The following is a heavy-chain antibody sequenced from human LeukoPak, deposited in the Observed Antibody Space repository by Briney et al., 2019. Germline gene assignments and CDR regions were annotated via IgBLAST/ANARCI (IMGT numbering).Heavy chain of an antibody. CDR1: GFTFSSYS. J-gene: IGHJ4*02. CDR3: ARASGGDFWSGYRFFDY. Sequence: TGGSLRLSCAASGFTFSSYSMNWVRQAPGKGLEWVSDISSSSTTIYYADSVKGRFTISRDNAKNSLYLQMNSLRAEDTAVYYCARASGGDFWSGYRFFDYWGQGTLVTVSS. CDR2: ISSSSTTI. D-gene: IGHD3-3*01. V-gene: IGHV3-48*01.